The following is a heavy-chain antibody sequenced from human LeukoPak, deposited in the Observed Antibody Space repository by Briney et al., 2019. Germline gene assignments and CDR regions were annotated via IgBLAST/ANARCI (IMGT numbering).Heavy chain of an antibody. CDR3: ARTVGGWIAFDI. V-gene: IGHV1-8*03. CDR1: GYTFTSYD. Sequence: ASVKVSCKASGYTFTSYDINWVRQATGQGLEWMGWMNPNSGNTGYAQKFQGRVTITRNTSISTAYMELSGLRSEDTAVYYCARTVGGWIAFDIWGQGTMVTVSS. J-gene: IGHJ3*02. CDR2: MNPNSGNT. D-gene: IGHD6-19*01.